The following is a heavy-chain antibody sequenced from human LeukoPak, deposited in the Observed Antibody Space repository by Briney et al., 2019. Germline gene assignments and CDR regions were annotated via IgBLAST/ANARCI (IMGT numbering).Heavy chain of an antibody. CDR2: IYYSGST. CDR1: GGSISIYY. J-gene: IGHJ5*02. CDR3: ARNRYGMVRGVNDWFDP. Sequence: PSETLSLTCTVSGGSISIYYWSWIRQPPGKGLEWNGYIYYSGSTNYNPSLKSRVTISVDTSKNQCSLKLSSVTAADTAVYYCARNRYGMVRGVNDWFDPWGQGTLVTVSS. V-gene: IGHV4-59*08. D-gene: IGHD3-10*01.